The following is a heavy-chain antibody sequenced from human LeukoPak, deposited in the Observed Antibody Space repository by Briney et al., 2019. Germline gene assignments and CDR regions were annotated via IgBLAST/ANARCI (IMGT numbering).Heavy chain of an antibody. J-gene: IGHJ4*02. D-gene: IGHD6-13*01. Sequence: KPSETLSLTCAVYGGSFSGYYWSWIRQPPGKGLEWIGEINHSGSTNYNPSLKSRVTISVDTSKNQFSLKLSSVTAADTAVYYCARYAAGPFDYWGQGTLVTVSS. CDR2: INHSGST. CDR1: GGSFSGYY. V-gene: IGHV4-34*01. CDR3: ARYAAGPFDY.